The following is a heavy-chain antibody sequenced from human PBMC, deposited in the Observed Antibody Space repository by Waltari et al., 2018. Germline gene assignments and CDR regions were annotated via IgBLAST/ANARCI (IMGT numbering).Heavy chain of an antibody. D-gene: IGHD3-22*01. CDR3: VGYCITTNCKGSFYGMDV. CDR2: IINSGAST. CDR1: GFTFSAYA. Sequence: EVQLLESGGDLVQPGGSLRLSCAASGFTFSAYAMAWVRQASTEGLEWVSSIINSGASTYYADSVKGRFTISRDNSKNTLDLQMNSLGADDAAVYYCVGYCITTNCKGSFYGMDVWGQGTTVTVSS. V-gene: IGHV3-23*01. J-gene: IGHJ6*02.